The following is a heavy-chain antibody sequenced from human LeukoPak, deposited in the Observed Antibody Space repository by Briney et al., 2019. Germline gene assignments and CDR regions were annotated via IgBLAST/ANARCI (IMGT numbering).Heavy chain of an antibody. J-gene: IGHJ6*03. D-gene: IGHD3-22*01. V-gene: IGHV4-39*07. Sequence: SETLSLTCTVSGGSISSRSYYWGWIRQPPGKGLEWIGIIYYSGSTNYNPSLMSRVTISVNTSKNQFSLKLSSVTAADTAVYYCARVGTQKWLLDVRYYYYYMDVWGKGTTVTVSS. CDR1: GGSISSRSYY. CDR3: ARVGTQKWLLDVRYYYYYMDV. CDR2: IYYSGST.